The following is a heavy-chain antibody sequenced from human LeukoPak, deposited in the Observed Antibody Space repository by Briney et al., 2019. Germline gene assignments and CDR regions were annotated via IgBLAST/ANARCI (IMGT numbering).Heavy chain of an antibody. D-gene: IGHD3-22*01. Sequence: SETLSLTCTVSGGSISSYYWSWIRQPAGKGLEWIGRIYTSGSTNYNPSLKSRVTMSVDTSKNQFSLKLSSVTAADTAVYYCARGRGSYDSSGSWFDPWGQGTLVTVSS. CDR2: IYTSGST. CDR3: ARGRGSYDSSGSWFDP. CDR1: GGSISSYY. V-gene: IGHV4-4*07. J-gene: IGHJ5*02.